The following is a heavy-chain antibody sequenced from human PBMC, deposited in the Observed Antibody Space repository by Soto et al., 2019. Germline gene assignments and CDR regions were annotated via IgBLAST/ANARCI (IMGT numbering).Heavy chain of an antibody. CDR2: ISFDGSNK. Sequence: GGSLRLSCAASGFIFSSYAMHWVRQAPGKGLEWVAVISFDGSNKYYADSVKGRFTISRDNSKNTLYLQMNSLRAEDTAVYYCAKDGVLMVRGVIITGRYGMDVWGQGTTVTVSS. CDR1: GFIFSSYA. V-gene: IGHV3-30*18. D-gene: IGHD3-10*01. CDR3: AKDGVLMVRGVIITGRYGMDV. J-gene: IGHJ6*02.